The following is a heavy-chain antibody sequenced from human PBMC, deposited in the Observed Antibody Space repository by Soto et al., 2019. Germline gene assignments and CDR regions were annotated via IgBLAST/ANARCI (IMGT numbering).Heavy chain of an antibody. CDR2: ISGSGGST. J-gene: IGHJ6*02. CDR3: AMDSGGNSYYYYGMDV. D-gene: IGHD2-21*02. Sequence: PGESLKISCAASGFTFSSYAMSWVRQAPGKGLEWVSAISGSGGSTYYADSVKGRFTISRDNSKNTLYLQMNSLRAEDTAVYYCAMDSGGNSYYYYGMDVWGQGTTVTVSS. CDR1: GFTFSSYA. V-gene: IGHV3-23*01.